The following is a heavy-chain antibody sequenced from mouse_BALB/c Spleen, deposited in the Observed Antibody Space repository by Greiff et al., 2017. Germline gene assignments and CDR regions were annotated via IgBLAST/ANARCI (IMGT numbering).Heavy chain of an antibody. CDR3: ARRYGSFDY. D-gene: IGHD2-10*02. V-gene: IGHV1-82*01. Sequence: QVHVKQSGPELVKPGASVKISCKASGYAFSSSWMNWVKQRPGQGLEWIGRIYPGDGDTNYNGKFKGKATLTADKSSSTAYMQLSSLTSVDSAVYFCARRYGSFDYWGQGTTLTVSS. CDR1: GYAFSSSW. J-gene: IGHJ2*01. CDR2: IYPGDGDT.